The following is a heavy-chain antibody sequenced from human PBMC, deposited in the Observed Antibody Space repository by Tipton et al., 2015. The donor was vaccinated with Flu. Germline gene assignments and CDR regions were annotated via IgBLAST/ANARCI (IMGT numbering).Heavy chain of an antibody. CDR1: GDSVSSDYF. CDR3: ARRDFTNYVSDPKNWFDP. V-gene: IGHV4-38-2*01. D-gene: IGHD4-11*01. Sequence: TLSLTCAVSGDSVSSDYFWYWIRQAPGKGLEWIAHIHRSGSSAYNLSLRSRVSISLEKSKNQFSLQMRSVTAADTAVYYCARRDFTNYVSDPKNWFDPWGQGTLVTVSS. J-gene: IGHJ5*02. CDR2: IHRSGSS.